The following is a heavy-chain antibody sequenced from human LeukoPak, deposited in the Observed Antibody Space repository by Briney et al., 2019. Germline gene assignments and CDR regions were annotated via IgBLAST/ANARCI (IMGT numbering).Heavy chain of an antibody. Sequence: GGSLRLSCVLSGISLSNYAMTWVRQAPGKGLEWVSYISERGGSTTYADSVKGRFTISRDTSLNTLYLQMNNLRAEDTAVYFCAKRGVVIRGLLVIGYHQEAYHYDFWGQGVLVTVSS. CDR1: GISLSNYA. D-gene: IGHD3-10*01. CDR3: AKRGVVIRGLLVIGYHQEAYHYDF. J-gene: IGHJ4*02. V-gene: IGHV3-23*01. CDR2: ISERGGST.